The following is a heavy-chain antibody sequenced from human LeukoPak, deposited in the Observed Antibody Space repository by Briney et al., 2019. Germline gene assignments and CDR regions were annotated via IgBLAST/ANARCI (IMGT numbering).Heavy chain of an antibody. CDR2: INHSGST. CDR3: ARKEFIAVAGKFDY. V-gene: IGHV4-34*01. J-gene: IGHJ4*02. Sequence: SETLSLTCAVYGGSFSGYYWSWIRQPPGKGLEWIGEINHSGSTNYNPSLKSRVTISVDTSKNQFSLKLSSVTAANTAVYYCARKEFIAVAGKFDYWGQGTLVTVSS. CDR1: GGSFSGYY. D-gene: IGHD6-19*01.